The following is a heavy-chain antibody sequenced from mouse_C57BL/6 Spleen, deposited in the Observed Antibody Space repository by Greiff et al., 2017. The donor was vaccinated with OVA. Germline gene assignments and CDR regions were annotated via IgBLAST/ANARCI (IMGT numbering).Heavy chain of an antibody. V-gene: IGHV1-82*01. CDR2: IYPGDGDT. CDR1: GYAFSSSW. J-gene: IGHJ2*01. D-gene: IGHD1-1*01. CDR3: ADYGSSGYFDY. Sequence: VKLVESGPELVKPGASVKISCKASGYAFSSSWMNWVKQRPGKGLEWIGRIYPGDGDTNYNGKFKGKATLTADKSSSTAYMQLSSLTSEDSAVYFCADYGSSGYFDYWGQGTTLTVSS.